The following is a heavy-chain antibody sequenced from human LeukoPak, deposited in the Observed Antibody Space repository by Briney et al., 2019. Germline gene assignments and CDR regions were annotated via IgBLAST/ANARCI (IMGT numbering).Heavy chain of an antibody. J-gene: IGHJ3*02. D-gene: IGHD6-13*01. CDR1: GYTFTGYY. CDR3: ARDLIAAAEGDI. CDR2: INPNSGGT. Sequence: GASVKVSCKASGYTFTGYYMHRVRQAPGQGLEWMGRINPNSGGTNYAQKFQGRVTMTRDTSISTAYMELSRLRSDDTAVYYCARDLIAAAEGDIWGQGTMVTVSS. V-gene: IGHV1-2*06.